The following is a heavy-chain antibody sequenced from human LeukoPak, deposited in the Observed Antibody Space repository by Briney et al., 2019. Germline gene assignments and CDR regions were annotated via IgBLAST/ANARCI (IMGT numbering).Heavy chain of an antibody. V-gene: IGHV1-46*01. CDR2: INPSGGST. CDR1: GYTFTSYY. J-gene: IGHJ5*02. Sequence: RASVKVFCKASGYTFTSYYMHWVRQAPGQGLEWMGIINPSGGSTSYAQKFQGRVTMTRDTSTSTVYMELSSLRSEDTAVYYCARGSSGGDGDYRLKNWFDPWGQGTLVTVSS. D-gene: IGHD2-21*02. CDR3: ARGSSGGDGDYRLKNWFDP.